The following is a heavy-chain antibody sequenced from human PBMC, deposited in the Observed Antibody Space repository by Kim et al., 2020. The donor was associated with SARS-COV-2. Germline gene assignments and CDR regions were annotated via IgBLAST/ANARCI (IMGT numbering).Heavy chain of an antibody. Sequence: GGSLRLSCAASGFTVSSNYMSWVRQAPGKGLEWVSVIYSGGSTYYADSVKGRFTISRDNSKNTLYLQMNSLRAEDTAVYYCARWGYGYGDYGRGYWGQGTLVTVSS. J-gene: IGHJ4*02. CDR3: ARWGYGYGDYGRGY. V-gene: IGHV3-53*01. D-gene: IGHD4-17*01. CDR1: GFTVSSNY. CDR2: IYSGGST.